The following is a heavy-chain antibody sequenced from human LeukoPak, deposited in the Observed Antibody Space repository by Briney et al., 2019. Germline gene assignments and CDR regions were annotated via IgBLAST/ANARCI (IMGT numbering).Heavy chain of an antibody. CDR3: ARVSTGRARLYFDY. J-gene: IGHJ4*02. D-gene: IGHD3-16*01. CDR1: GGSISSSSYY. CDR2: IYYSGST. V-gene: IGHV4-39*07. Sequence: PSETLSLTCTVSGGSISSSSYYWGWICQPPGKGLEWIGSIYYSGSTYYNPSLKSRVTISVDTSKNQFSLKLSSVTAADTAVYYCARVSTGRARLYFDYWGQGTLVTVSS.